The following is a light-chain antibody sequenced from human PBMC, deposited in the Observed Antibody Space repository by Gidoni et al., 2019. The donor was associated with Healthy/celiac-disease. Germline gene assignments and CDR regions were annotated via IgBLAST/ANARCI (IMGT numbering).Light chain of an antibody. CDR1: SYNIRSNT. Sequence: HSVLTQPPSPSGTPGQRVTIYCSGGSYNIRSNTVKWYQQLPGTAPKLLFYSNNHRPSGVPDRFSGSKSGTSAALSISGLQSEDEADYYCAAWDASLNGPYYVFGSGTKVTVL. J-gene: IGLJ1*01. V-gene: IGLV1-44*01. CDR2: SNN. CDR3: AAWDASLNGPYYV.